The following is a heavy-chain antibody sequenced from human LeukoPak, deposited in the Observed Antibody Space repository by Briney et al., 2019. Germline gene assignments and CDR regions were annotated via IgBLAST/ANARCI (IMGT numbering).Heavy chain of an antibody. V-gene: IGHV3-23*01. J-gene: IGHJ4*02. Sequence: PGGSLRLSCAASGFTFSSYAMSWVRQAPGKGLEWVSVTSGTGGNTYYADSVKGRFTISRDNAKNLLYLQMNSLRAEDTAVYYCARESDILTGYYWSYYFDYWGQGTLVTVSS. D-gene: IGHD3-9*01. CDR2: TSGTGGNT. CDR3: ARESDILTGYYWSYYFDY. CDR1: GFTFSSYA.